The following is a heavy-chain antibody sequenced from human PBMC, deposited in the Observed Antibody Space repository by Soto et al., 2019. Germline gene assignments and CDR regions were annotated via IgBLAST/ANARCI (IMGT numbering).Heavy chain of an antibody. CDR1: GGSISSYY. V-gene: IGHV4-59*01. D-gene: IGHD5-18*01. CDR3: ARGGPYSPLWYYYYGMDV. J-gene: IGHJ6*02. Sequence: SETLSLTCTVSGGSISSYYWSWIRQPPGKGLEWIGYIYYSGSTNYNPSLKSRVTISVDTSKNQFSLKLSSVTAADTAVYYCARGGPYSPLWYYYYGMDVWGQGTTVTVS. CDR2: IYYSGST.